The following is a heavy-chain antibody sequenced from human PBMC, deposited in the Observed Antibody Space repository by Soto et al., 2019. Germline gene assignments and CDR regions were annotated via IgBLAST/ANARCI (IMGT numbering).Heavy chain of an antibody. CDR2: IDSHGSYT. Sequence: PGGSLRLSCAASGFTFSSYWMHWVRQTPEKGLVWVSHIDSHGSYTTYADSVKGRFTISRDNAKNSLFLEMNSLRAEDTAAYYCARDRLIIDTTGGFDHWGQGIQVTVSS. D-gene: IGHD4-4*01. CDR3: ARDRLIIDTTGGFDH. CDR1: GFTFSSYW. J-gene: IGHJ4*02. V-gene: IGHV3-74*01.